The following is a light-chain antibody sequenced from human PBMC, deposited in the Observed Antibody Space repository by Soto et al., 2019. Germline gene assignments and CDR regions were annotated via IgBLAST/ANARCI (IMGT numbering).Light chain of an antibody. CDR3: QQYGSSPRT. J-gene: IGKJ1*01. V-gene: IGKV3-20*01. Sequence: EIVLMQSPGTLSLSAGERVTLSCRASQSVSSSYLAWYQQKPGQAPRLVIHGASSRATGIPDRFSGSGSGTDFTLTISRLEPEDSAVYYCQQYGSSPRTFGKVNKVEIK. CDR2: GAS. CDR1: QSVSSSY.